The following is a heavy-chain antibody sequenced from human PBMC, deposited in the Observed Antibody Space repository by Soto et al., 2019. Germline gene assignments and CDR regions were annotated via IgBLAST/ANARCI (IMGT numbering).Heavy chain of an antibody. D-gene: IGHD4-17*01. J-gene: IGHJ4*02. CDR1: GCTFTGYY. CDR2: INPNSGGT. Sequence: ASVKVSCKASGCTFTGYYMHWVRQAPGQGLEWMGWINPNSGGTNYAQKFQGRVTMTRDTSISTAYMELSRLRSDDTAVYYCARVRPTTVTTFDYWGQGTLVTVSS. CDR3: ARVRPTTVTTFDY. V-gene: IGHV1-2*02.